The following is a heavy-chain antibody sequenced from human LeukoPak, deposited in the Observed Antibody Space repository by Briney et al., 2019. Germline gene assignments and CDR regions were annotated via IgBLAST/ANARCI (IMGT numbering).Heavy chain of an antibody. J-gene: IGHJ4*02. CDR2: ISHDGSNK. CDR3: AKDSDSYGFSVY. Sequence: GGSLRLSCAASGFTFSSYGMHWVRQAPGKGLEWVAVISHDGSNKYYADSVKGRFTISRDNSKNTLYLQMNSLRAEDTAVYYCAKDSDSYGFSVYWGQGTLVTVSS. CDR1: GFTFSSYG. V-gene: IGHV3-30*18. D-gene: IGHD5-18*01.